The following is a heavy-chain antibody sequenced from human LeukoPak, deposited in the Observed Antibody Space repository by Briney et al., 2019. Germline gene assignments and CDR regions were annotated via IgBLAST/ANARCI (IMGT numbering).Heavy chain of an antibody. CDR3: AKDGPDFYGSGSRNYYYYMDV. Sequence: GGSLRLSCAASGFTFSSYGMSWVRQAPGKGLEWVTAISGSGGSTDYADSVKGRFTISRDNSKTPLYLQMNSLRAEDTAVYCCAKDGPDFYGSGSRNYYYYMDVWGKGTTVTISS. CDR2: ISGSGGST. V-gene: IGHV3-23*01. J-gene: IGHJ6*03. D-gene: IGHD3-10*01. CDR1: GFTFSSYG.